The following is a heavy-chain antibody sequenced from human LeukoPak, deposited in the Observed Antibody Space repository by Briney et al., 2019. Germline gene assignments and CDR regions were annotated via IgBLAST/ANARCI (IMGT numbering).Heavy chain of an antibody. V-gene: IGHV1-2*04. Sequence: GASVKVSCKASGYTFTGYYMHWVRQAPGQGLEWMGWINPNSGGTNYAQKFQGWVTMTRDTSTSTAYMELSRLRSDDTAVYYCARGMAAAGTIWFDPWGQGTLVTVSS. J-gene: IGHJ5*02. CDR1: GYTFTGYY. D-gene: IGHD6-13*01. CDR2: INPNSGGT. CDR3: ARGMAAAGTIWFDP.